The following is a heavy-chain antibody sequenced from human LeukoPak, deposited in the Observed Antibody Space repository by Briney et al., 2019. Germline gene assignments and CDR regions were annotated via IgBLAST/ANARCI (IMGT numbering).Heavy chain of an antibody. CDR3: ARGYCSGTTCSWFDP. V-gene: IGHV1-69*06. D-gene: IGHD2-2*01. J-gene: IGHJ5*02. CDR2: IIPIFGTA. CDR1: GGTFSGYT. Sequence: ASVKVSRKASGGTFSGYTISWVRQAPGQGLEWMGGIIPIFGTANYAQKFQGRVTITADKSTSTVYMELSSLRSEDTAVYYCARGYCSGTTCSWFDPWGQGTLVTVST.